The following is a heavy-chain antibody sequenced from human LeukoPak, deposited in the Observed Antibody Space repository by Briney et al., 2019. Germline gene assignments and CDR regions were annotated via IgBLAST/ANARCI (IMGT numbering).Heavy chain of an antibody. V-gene: IGHV3-21*01. CDR2: ISSSSSYI. D-gene: IGHD2-2*01. CDR1: GFTFSSYS. CDR3: ARVSVYRVVPAEGFDY. Sequence: PGGSLRLSCAASGFTFSSYSMNWVRQAPGKGLEWVSSISSSSSYIKYADSVKGRFTISRDNAKNSLYLQMNSLRAEDTAVYYCARVSVYRVVPAEGFDYWGQGTLVTVSS. J-gene: IGHJ4*02.